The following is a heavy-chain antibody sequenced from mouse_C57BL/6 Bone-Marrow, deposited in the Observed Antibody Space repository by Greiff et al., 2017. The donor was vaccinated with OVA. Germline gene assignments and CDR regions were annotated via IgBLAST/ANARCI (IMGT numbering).Heavy chain of an antibody. CDR1: GYTFTSYG. J-gene: IGHJ2*01. V-gene: IGHV1-81*01. Sequence: VKVVESGAELARPGASVKLSCKASGYTFTSYGISWVKQRTGQGLEWIGEIYPRSGNTYYNEKFKGKATLTADKSSSTAYMELRSLTSEDSAVYFCARWDYYGSSYSYWGQGTTLTVSS. D-gene: IGHD1-1*01. CDR2: IYPRSGNT. CDR3: ARWDYYGSSYSY.